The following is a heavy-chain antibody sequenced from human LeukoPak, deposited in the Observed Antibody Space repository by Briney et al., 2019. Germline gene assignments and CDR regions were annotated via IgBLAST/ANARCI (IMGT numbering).Heavy chain of an antibody. CDR2: IYYSGST. Sequence: SETLSLTCTVSGGSISSSSYYWGWIRQPPGKGLEWIGSIYYSGSTYYNPSLKSRVTISVDTSKNQVSLKLSSVTAAGTAVYYCASQSSGLDYWGQGTLVTVSS. CDR1: GGSISSSSYY. D-gene: IGHD6-19*01. CDR3: ASQSSGLDY. V-gene: IGHV4-39*01. J-gene: IGHJ4*02.